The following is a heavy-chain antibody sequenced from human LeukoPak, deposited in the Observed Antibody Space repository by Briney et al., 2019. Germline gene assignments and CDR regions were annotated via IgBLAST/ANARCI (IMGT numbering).Heavy chain of an antibody. J-gene: IGHJ5*02. Sequence: GGSLRPSCAASGFTFSSHWMHWVRQAPGKGLEWVSSISGRGVSTYYADSVKGRFTISRDSSKNTLSLQMNNLRAEDTAVYSCARDLRWAVASNSYGWFDPWGRGTLATVSS. CDR1: GFTFSSHW. CDR2: ISGRGVST. D-gene: IGHD1-26*01. V-gene: IGHV3-23*01. CDR3: ARDLRWAVASNSYGWFDP.